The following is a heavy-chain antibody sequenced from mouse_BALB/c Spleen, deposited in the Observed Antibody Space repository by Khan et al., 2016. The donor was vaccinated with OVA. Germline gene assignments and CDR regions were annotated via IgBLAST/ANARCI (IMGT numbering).Heavy chain of an antibody. CDR2: IGPESGNT. V-gene: IGHV1S41*01. CDR3: ASSSDGGGDDYAMDY. Sequence: DLVKPGASLKLSCTASGYTFTSYWINWIKQRPGQGLEWVGHIGPESGNTYSNEILNGKATITVDTSSNTAYIQLSSLSSEDSAVYFCASSSDGGGDDYAMDYWGQGTPVTVSS. D-gene: IGHD1-1*02. J-gene: IGHJ4*01. CDR1: GYTFTSYW.